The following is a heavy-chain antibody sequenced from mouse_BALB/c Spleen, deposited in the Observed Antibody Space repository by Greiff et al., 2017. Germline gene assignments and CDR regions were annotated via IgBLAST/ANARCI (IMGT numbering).Heavy chain of an antibody. V-gene: IGHV1S53*01. Sequence: VQLLQSDAELVKPGASVKLSCKASGFTFTDHAIHWVKQKPEQGLEWIGYISPGNGDIKYNEKFKGKATLTADKTSSTAYMQLNSLTSEDSAVYCGNYDGSSYAMDYWGQGTAVTVSA. J-gene: IGHJ4*01. CDR2: ISPGNGDI. D-gene: IGHD1-1*01. CDR1: GFTFTDHA. CDR3: NYDGSSYAMDY.